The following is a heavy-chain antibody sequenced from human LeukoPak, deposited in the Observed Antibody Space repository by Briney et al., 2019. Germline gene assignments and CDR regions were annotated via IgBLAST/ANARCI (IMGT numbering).Heavy chain of an antibody. CDR1: GLSFMSYA. J-gene: IGHJ6*04. CDR3: AKKYCSSSGCPYGMDV. V-gene: IGHV3-23*01. CDR2: ISARGVRT. Sequence: PGRSLRLSFALSGLSFMSYAMGWVRHAPGKGLKWVSVISARGVRTTYAHSVKGRSTISRDNSKNTLYLRMNSLRAEDTAVYYCAKKYCSSSGCPYGMDVWGKGTTVTVSS. D-gene: IGHD2-2*01.